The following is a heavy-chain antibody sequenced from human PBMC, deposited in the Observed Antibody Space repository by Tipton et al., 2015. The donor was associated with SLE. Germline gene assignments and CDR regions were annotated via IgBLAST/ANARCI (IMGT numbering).Heavy chain of an antibody. CDR3: ARGIVFGESSYYYYYYMDV. Sequence: TLSLTCAVYGGSFSGYYWSWIRQPPGKGLEWIGEINHSGSTNYNPSLKSRVTISVDTSKNQFSLKLSSVTAADTAVYYCARGIVFGESSYYYYYYMDVWG. CDR2: INHSGST. CDR1: GGSFSGYY. J-gene: IGHJ6*03. D-gene: IGHD3-10*02. V-gene: IGHV4-34*01.